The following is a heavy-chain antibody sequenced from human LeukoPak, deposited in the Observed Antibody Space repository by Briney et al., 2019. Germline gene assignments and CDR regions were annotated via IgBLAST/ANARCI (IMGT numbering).Heavy chain of an antibody. CDR3: ATRYCSGGSCYEEDDC. Sequence: PGGSLRLSCAASGFTFSSYAMSWVRQAPGKGLEWVANIKQDGSEKYYVDSVKGRFTISRDNAKNSLYLQMNSLRAEDTAVYYCATRYCSGGSCYEEDDCWGQGTLVTVSS. J-gene: IGHJ4*02. D-gene: IGHD2-15*01. CDR1: GFTFSSYA. V-gene: IGHV3-7*01. CDR2: IKQDGSEK.